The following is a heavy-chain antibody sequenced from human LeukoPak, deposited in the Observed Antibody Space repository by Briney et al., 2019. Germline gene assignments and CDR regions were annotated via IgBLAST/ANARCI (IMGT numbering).Heavy chain of an antibody. Sequence: SETLSLTCAVYGLSFSGYYWSWIRQPPGKGLEWIWEINHSGSTNYNPSLKSRVTISVDTCKNQFSLKLSSVNAADTDVYYCERGGSSGWYFRYYFDYWGQGTLVTVSS. V-gene: IGHV4-34*01. CDR3: ERGGSSGWYFRYYFDY. J-gene: IGHJ4*02. D-gene: IGHD6-19*01. CDR1: GLSFSGYY. CDR2: INHSGST.